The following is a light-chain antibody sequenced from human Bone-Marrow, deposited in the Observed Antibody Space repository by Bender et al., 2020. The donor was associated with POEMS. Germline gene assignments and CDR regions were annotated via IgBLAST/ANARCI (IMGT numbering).Light chain of an antibody. J-gene: IGLJ2*01. V-gene: IGLV1-44*01. Sequence: QSVLTQPPSASGTPGQRVTISCSGGSSNIGAHAVNWYQHLPGTAPKLLIYSSHRRPSEVPDRFSASKSGTSASLAISGLQSEDEADYYCSAWDDSLTGHVVYGGGTKLTVL. CDR1: SSNIGAHA. CDR2: SSH. CDR3: SAWDDSLTGHVV.